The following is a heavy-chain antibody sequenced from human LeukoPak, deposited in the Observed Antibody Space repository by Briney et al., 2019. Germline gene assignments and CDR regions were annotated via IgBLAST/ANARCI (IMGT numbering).Heavy chain of an antibody. Sequence: SETLSLTCTVSGDSISSTNYYWGWIRQPAGKGLEWIGRIYSSGTTNYNPSLKSRVTISLDTSKNQFSLRLSSVTAADTAVYYCAGLIRPGWFDPWGQGTLVTVSS. J-gene: IGHJ5*02. CDR1: GDSISSTNYY. CDR3: AGLIRPGWFDP. D-gene: IGHD1-14*01. CDR2: IYSSGTT. V-gene: IGHV4-61*02.